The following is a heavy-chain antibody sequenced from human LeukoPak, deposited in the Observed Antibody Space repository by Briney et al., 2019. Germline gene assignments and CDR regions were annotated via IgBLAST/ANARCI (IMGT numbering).Heavy chain of an antibody. CDR2: INHSGST. D-gene: IGHD6-6*01. V-gene: IGHV4-34*01. CDR3: ARGINTSIAAHFDY. J-gene: IGHJ4*02. CDR1: GGSSSGYY. Sequence: SETLSLTCAVYGGSSSGYYWSWIRQPPGKGLEWIGEINHSGSTNYNPSLKSRVTISVDTSKNQFSLKLSSVTAADTAVYYCARGINTSIAAHFDYWGQGTLVTVSS.